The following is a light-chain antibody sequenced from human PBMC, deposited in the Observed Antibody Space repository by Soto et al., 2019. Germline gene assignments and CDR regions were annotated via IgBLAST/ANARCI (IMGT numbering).Light chain of an antibody. CDR1: QTVAYTS. CDR3: QQYVTTPRT. V-gene: IGKV3-20*01. J-gene: IGKJ1*01. CDR2: GTS. Sequence: EIVLTQSPGILCLSPGARATLSCRASQTVAYTSLAWYQQRPGQAPRLLIYGTSTRATGTPDRFIGSGSGTALTLTISRLEPEDFAVYYCQQYVTTPRTFGQGTKVE.